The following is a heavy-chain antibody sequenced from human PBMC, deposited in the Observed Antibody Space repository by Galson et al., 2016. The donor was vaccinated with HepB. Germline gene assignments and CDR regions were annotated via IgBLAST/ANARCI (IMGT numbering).Heavy chain of an antibody. CDR2: INTDGSST. V-gene: IGHV3-74*01. CDR3: ARGGVGYCTSTSYQDYYYHGMDV. Sequence: SLRLSCAASGFPFTTYWMHWVRQAPGKGLVWVSRINTDGSSTDYADSVKGRFTISRDSAKNTLYLQMNSLRAEDTAVYYCARGGVGYCTSTSYQDYYYHGMDVWGRGTAVTVSS. CDR1: GFPFTTYW. D-gene: IGHD2-2*03. J-gene: IGHJ6*04.